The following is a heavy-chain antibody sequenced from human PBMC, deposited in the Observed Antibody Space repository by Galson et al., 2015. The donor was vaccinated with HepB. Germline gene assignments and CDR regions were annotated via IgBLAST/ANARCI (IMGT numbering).Heavy chain of an antibody. CDR1: GFTFSDYY. V-gene: IGHV3-11*01. Sequence: SLRLSCAASGFTFSDYYMSWLRQAPGKGLEWVSYISSSGSTIYYADSVKGRFTISRDNAKNSLYLQMNSLRAEDTAVYYCARAKPFCSGGSCYRQLDYYYGMDVWGQGTTVTVSS. D-gene: IGHD2-15*01. CDR3: ARAKPFCSGGSCYRQLDYYYGMDV. J-gene: IGHJ6*02. CDR2: ISSSGSTI.